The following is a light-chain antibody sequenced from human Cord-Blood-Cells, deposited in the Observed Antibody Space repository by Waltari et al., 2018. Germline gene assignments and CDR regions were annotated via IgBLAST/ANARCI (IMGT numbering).Light chain of an antibody. CDR1: QSVSSY. CDR2: DAS. V-gene: IGKV3-11*01. Sequence: EIVLTQSPATLSLSPGERATLSCRASQSVSSYLAWYQQKPGQTPRLLIYDASNRATGIPARFSGSGSGTDFTLTISSLEREDVAVYYCQQRSNFTFGPGTKVDIK. CDR3: QQRSNFT. J-gene: IGKJ3*01.